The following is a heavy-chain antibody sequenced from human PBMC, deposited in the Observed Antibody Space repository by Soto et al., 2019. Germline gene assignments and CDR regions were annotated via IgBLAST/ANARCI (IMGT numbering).Heavy chain of an antibody. D-gene: IGHD3-16*01. CDR2: IYYSGSI. J-gene: IGHJ4*02. CDR1: GGSISSSSYY. CDR3: ARHDYDYVWGSYGNDY. Sequence: SETLSLTCTVSGGSISSSSYYWGWIRQPPGKGKEWIGSIYYSGSIYYNPSLKSRVTISVDTSKNHFSLKLSSVTAADTAVYYCARHDYDYVWGSYGNDYWGQGTLVTVSS. V-gene: IGHV4-39*01.